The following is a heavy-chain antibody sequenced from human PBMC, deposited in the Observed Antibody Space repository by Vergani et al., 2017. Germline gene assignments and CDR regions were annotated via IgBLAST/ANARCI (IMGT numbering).Heavy chain of an antibody. J-gene: IGHJ5*02. CDR3: ARDPGRLWVATYPVT. CDR2: IGTAGDT. V-gene: IGHV3-13*04. CDR1: GFTFSSYD. D-gene: IGHD2-21*01. Sequence: EVQLVESGGGLVQPGGSLRLSCAASGFTFSSYDMHWVRQATGKGLEWVSAIGTAGDTYYPGSVKGRFTISRENAKNSLYLQMNSLRAGDTAVYYCARDPGRLWVATYPVTWGQGTLVTVSS.